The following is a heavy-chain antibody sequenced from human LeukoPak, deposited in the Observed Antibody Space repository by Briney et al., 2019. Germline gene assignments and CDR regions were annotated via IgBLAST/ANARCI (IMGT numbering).Heavy chain of an antibody. CDR2: FSGSGGST. CDR3: AKDVGYCSSTTCYKPFDY. CDR1: GFTFSNYA. D-gene: IGHD2-2*02. J-gene: IGHJ4*02. Sequence: GSLRLSCAASGFTFSNYAMSWVRQAPGKGLEWVSAFSGSGGSTYYADSVKGRFTISRDSSKNTLYLQMNSLRAEDTAVYYCAKDVGYCSSTTCYKPFDYWGQGTLVTVAS. V-gene: IGHV3-23*01.